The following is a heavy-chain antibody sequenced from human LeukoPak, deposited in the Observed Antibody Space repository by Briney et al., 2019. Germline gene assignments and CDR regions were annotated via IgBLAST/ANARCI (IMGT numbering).Heavy chain of an antibody. J-gene: IGHJ4*02. CDR2: INEDRSEK. CDR1: GFTFTDYW. V-gene: IGHV3-7*04. Sequence: GGSLRLSCAASGFTFTDYWMAWVRQAPGKGLEWVANINEDRSEKYYVDSVKGRITISRDNAKNSVYLQMNSLRVEDTALYYCARLGQLDYWGQGTLVTVSS. CDR3: ARLGQLDY.